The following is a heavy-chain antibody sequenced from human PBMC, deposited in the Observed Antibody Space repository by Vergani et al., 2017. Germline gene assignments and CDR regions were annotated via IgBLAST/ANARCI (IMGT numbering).Heavy chain of an antibody. J-gene: IGHJ4*02. CDR2: IWYDGSNK. V-gene: IGHV3-33*01. Sequence: QVQLVESGGGVVQPGRSLRLSCAASGFTFSSYGMHWVRQAPGKGLEWVAVIWYDGSNKYYADSVKGRFTISRDNSKNTLYLQMNSLRAEDTAVYYCARDWEDYSGSYQESDYWVQGTLVTVSS. CDR1: GFTFSSYG. CDR3: ARDWEDYSGSYQESDY. D-gene: IGHD1-26*01.